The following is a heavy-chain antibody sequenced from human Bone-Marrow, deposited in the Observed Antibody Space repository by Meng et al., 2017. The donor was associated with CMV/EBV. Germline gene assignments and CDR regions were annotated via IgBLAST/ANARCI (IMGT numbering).Heavy chain of an antibody. V-gene: IGHV4-38-2*02. J-gene: IGHJ4*02. CDR1: GYSITGPYY. D-gene: IGHD2-15*01. CDR2: IYHRGTT. Sequence: SETLSLTCTVSGYSITGPYYWGWIRQPPGKGLEWIGTIYHRGTTYYNPFLKSRATISVDTSKNQFSLKLSSVTAADTAVYYCAGDGYDTLDYWGQGTLVTVSS. CDR3: AGDGYDTLDY.